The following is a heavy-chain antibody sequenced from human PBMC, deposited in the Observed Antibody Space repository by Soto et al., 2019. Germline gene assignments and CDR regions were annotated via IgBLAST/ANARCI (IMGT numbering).Heavy chain of an antibody. Sequence: QLQLQESGPGLVKPSETLSLTCTVSGGSISSSSYYWGWIRQPPGKGLEWIGSIYYSGSTYYNPSLKRRVTISVDTSKNQFSLKLSSVTAADTAVYYCARHYYGSGSYYNSWGQGTLVTVSS. CDR2: IYYSGST. CDR1: GGSISSSSYY. J-gene: IGHJ4*02. V-gene: IGHV4-39*01. CDR3: ARHYYGSGSYYNS. D-gene: IGHD3-10*01.